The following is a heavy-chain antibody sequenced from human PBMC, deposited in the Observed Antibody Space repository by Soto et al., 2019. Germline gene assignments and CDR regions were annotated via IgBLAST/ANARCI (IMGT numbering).Heavy chain of an antibody. CDR3: ANLDIVAAWGKENYYDI. CDR1: GFTFSSYG. D-gene: IGHD5-12*01. CDR2: ISYDGSNK. J-gene: IGHJ4*02. V-gene: IGHV3-30*18. Sequence: QVQLVESGGGVVQPGRSLRLSCAASGFTFSSYGMHWVRQAPGKGLEWVAVISYDGSNKYYADSVKGRFTISRDNSKNALFLQMSRLRPEDTAVYYCANLDIVAAWGKENYYDIWGQGTLVTVS.